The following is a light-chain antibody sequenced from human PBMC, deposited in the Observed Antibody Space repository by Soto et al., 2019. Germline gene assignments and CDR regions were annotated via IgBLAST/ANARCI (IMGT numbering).Light chain of an antibody. CDR1: QNVRTF. Sequence: EVVLTQSPATLSLSPGERATISCRASQNVRTFLDWYQQKPGQAPRLLIYAASNRATGIPDRFSGSGSGTDFTLTISILEAEDFAVYYCQQHSNWPPWTFGQGTSVEI. CDR2: AAS. CDR3: QQHSNWPPWT. J-gene: IGKJ1*01. V-gene: IGKV3-11*01.